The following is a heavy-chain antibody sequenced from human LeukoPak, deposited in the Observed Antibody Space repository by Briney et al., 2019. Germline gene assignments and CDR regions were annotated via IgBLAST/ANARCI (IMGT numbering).Heavy chain of an antibody. CDR1: GFTFSSYG. V-gene: IGHV3-30*18. Sequence: GGSLRLSCAASGFTFSSYGMHWVRQAPGKGLEWVAVISYDGSNKYYADSVKGRVTIPRDNSKNTLYLQMNSLRAEDTAVYYCAKTYQQLSPFCHWGQGTLVTVSS. D-gene: IGHD6-13*01. J-gene: IGHJ4*02. CDR2: ISYDGSNK. CDR3: AKTYQQLSPFCH.